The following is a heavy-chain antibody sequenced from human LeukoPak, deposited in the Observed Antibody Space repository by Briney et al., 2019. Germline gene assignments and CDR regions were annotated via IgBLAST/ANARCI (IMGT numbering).Heavy chain of an antibody. CDR2: IYTSGST. J-gene: IGHJ6*03. Sequence: SETLSLTRTVPGGSISSYYWSWIRQRVGMGLEWMWRIYTSGSTNYNPSLKSRVTISVDQSQHQFSLKLSSVTAADTDVYYCAREQQHDFWGGRGYYYYYYMDVWGKGTTVSV. CDR3: AREQQHDFWGGRGYYYYYYMDV. CDR1: GGSISSYY. D-gene: IGHD3-3*01. V-gene: IGHV4-4*07.